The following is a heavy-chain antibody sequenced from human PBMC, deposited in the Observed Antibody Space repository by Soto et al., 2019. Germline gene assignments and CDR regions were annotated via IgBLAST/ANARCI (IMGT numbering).Heavy chain of an antibody. CDR3: ARMESGSYGFDDF. Sequence: PGESLKISCKGSGYDFATYWIGWVRQKPGKGLECMGIIYPGDSDTKYSPSFEGQVIMSADKSTNTAYLQWKSLRVSDTALYFFARMESGSYGFDDFWGPGTLVTVSS. CDR2: IYPGDSDT. J-gene: IGHJ4*02. V-gene: IGHV5-51*01. D-gene: IGHD3-10*01. CDR1: GYDFATYW.